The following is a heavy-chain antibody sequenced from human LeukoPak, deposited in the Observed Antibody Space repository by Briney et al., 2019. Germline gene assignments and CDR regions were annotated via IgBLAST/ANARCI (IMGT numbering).Heavy chain of an antibody. J-gene: IGHJ5*02. D-gene: IGHD1-26*01. CDR1: GYTFTGYY. Sequence: GASVKVSCKASGYTFTGYYMHWVRQAPGQGLEWRGWINPNSGGTNYAQKFQGRVTMTRDTSISTAYMELSRLRSDDTAVYYCARGVGATNSRNWFDPWGQGTLVTVSS. V-gene: IGHV1-2*02. CDR3: ARGVGATNSRNWFDP. CDR2: INPNSGGT.